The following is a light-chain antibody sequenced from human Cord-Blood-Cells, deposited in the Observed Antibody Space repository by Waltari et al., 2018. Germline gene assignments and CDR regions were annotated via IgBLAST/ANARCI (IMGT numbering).Light chain of an antibody. J-gene: IGLJ2*01. V-gene: IGLV2-23*03. Sequence: QPALTQPAPVSGSPGQSTTICRTGTSGDGWSCNIVSWYQQHPGKAPKLMIYEGSKRPSGVSNRFSGSKSGNTASRTISVLQAEDEADYYCCSYAGSSTFVVFGGGTKLTVL. CDR2: EGS. CDR1: SGDGWSCNI. CDR3: CSYAGSSTFVV.